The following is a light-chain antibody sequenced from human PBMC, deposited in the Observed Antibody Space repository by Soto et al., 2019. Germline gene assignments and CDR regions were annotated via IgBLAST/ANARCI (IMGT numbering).Light chain of an antibody. CDR3: QQYGSSPWT. CDR2: GAS. Sequence: ENVLTQSPGTLSWSPGERATLSCRASQSVSSCYLAWYQQKPGQAPRLLMYGASSRAAGIPDRFSGSGSGTDFILTISRLEPEDFAVYYCQQYGSSPWTFGQGTKVDIK. J-gene: IGKJ1*01. V-gene: IGKV3-20*01. CDR1: QSVSSCY.